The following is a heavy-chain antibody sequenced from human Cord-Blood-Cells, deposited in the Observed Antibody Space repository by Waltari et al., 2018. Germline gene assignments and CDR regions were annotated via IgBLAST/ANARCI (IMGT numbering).Heavy chain of an antibody. CDR2: IYHSGST. V-gene: IGHV4-38-2*02. J-gene: IGHJ6*02. Sequence: QVQLQESGPGLVKPSETLSLTCTVSGYSISSGYYWGWIRQPPGKGLEWIGSIYHSGSTYYNPSLNSRVTISVDTSKNQFSLKLSSVTAADTAVYYCASLSHDFWSGSIYYYYGMDVWGQGTTVTVSS. CDR3: ASLSHDFWSGSIYYYYGMDV. CDR1: GYSISSGYY. D-gene: IGHD3-3*01.